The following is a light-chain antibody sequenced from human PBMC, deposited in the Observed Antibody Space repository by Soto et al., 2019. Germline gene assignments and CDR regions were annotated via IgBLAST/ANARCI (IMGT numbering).Light chain of an antibody. CDR2: QVS. Sequence: QSALTQPASVSGSPGQSITISCTGTSSDVGAYDYVSWYQHHPGKAPKLMIFQVSNRPSGVSDRFSGSKSGNTASLTISGLQPEDEADYYCTSYTTTSTHVFGTGTKVTVL. CDR1: SSDVGAYDY. CDR3: TSYTTTSTHV. J-gene: IGLJ1*01. V-gene: IGLV2-14*01.